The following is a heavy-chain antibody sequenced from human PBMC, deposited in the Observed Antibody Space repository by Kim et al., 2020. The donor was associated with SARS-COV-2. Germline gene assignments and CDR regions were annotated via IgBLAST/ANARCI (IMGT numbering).Heavy chain of an antibody. CDR3: ARAFGFLEWSHHFDY. D-gene: IGHD3-3*01. CDR1: GGSISSGGYY. CDR2: IYYSGST. Sequence: SETLSLTCTVSGGSISSGGYYWSWIRQHPGKGLEWIGYIYYSGSTYYNPSLKSRVTISVDTSKNQFSLKLSSVTAADTAVYYCARAFGFLEWSHHFDYWGQGTLVTVSS. J-gene: IGHJ4*02. V-gene: IGHV4-31*03.